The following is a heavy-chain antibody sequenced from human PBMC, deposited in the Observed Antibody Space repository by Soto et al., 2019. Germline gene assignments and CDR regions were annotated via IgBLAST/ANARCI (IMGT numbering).Heavy chain of an antibody. D-gene: IGHD3-10*01. J-gene: IGHJ6*02. CDR2: IDPSDSYT. CDR1: GDRFTSYW. CDR3: AKVPRYYYYGMDV. V-gene: IGHV5-10-1*01. Sequence: GEPLDISWKGSGDRFTSYWISGARQMPGKRLVWMGTIDPSDSYTNYGPSFQGHGTSSADKSISTAYLQWSTLKASDTAMYYCAKVPRYYYYGMDVWGQGTTVTVSS.